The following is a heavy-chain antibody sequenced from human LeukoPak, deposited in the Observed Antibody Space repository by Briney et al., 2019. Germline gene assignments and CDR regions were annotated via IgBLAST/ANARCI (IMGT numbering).Heavy chain of an antibody. CDR1: GGTFSSYA. V-gene: IGHV1-69*13. CDR2: IIPIFGTA. Sequence: GASVKVSCKASGGTFSSYAISWVRQAPGQGLEWMGGIIPIFGTANYAQKFQGRVTITADESTSTAYMELSSLRSEDTAVYYCARERVVITTGHWFDPWGQGTLVTVSS. D-gene: IGHD3-22*01. J-gene: IGHJ5*02. CDR3: ARERVVITTGHWFDP.